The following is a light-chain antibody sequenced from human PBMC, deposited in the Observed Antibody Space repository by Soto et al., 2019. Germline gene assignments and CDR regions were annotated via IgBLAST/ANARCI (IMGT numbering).Light chain of an antibody. J-gene: IGKJ1*01. Sequence: DVQMTQSPSSLSASVGDRVTITCRASQSVSIYLNWYQQKPGKAPNLLVSAASSLQNGVPSRFRGSGSGTDFTLTISGLQREDFATYYCQQSYSSPPWTFGQGTKV. CDR2: AAS. V-gene: IGKV1-39*01. CDR1: QSVSIY. CDR3: QQSYSSPPWT.